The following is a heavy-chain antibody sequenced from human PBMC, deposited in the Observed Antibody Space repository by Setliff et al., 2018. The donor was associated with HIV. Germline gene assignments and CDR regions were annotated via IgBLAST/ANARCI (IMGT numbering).Heavy chain of an antibody. J-gene: IGHJ4*01. CDR3: ATSRVVRRVPLPFDY. CDR2: IDPVNGET. CDR1: RYTFTDYY. D-gene: IGHD3-10*01. Sequence: GASVKVSCKASRYTFTDYYIHWVQRAPGKGLEWMGRIDPVNGETTYAENFQGRVAITADTSIDTAYLKLSSLKSDDTAVYYCATSRVVRRVPLPFDYWGQGTLVTVSS. V-gene: IGHV1-69-2*01.